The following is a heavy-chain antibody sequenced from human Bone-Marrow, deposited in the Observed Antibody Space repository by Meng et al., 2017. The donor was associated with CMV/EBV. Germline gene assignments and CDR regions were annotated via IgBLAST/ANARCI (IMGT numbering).Heavy chain of an antibody. CDR3: ASTRGRPRGYSYGHPGGMDV. D-gene: IGHD5-18*01. V-gene: IGHV4-34*01. Sequence: GSLRLSCAVYGGSFSGYYWSWIRQPPGKGLEWIGEINHSGSTNYNPSLKSRVTISVDTSKNQFSLKLSSVTAADTAVYYCASTRGRPRGYSYGHPGGMDVWGQGNTVTVSS. J-gene: IGHJ6*02. CDR1: GGSFSGYY. CDR2: INHSGST.